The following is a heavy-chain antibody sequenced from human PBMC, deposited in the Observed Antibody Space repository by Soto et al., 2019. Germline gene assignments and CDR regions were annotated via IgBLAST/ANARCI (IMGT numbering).Heavy chain of an antibody. J-gene: IGHJ5*02. V-gene: IGHV4-38-2*02. D-gene: IGHD2-21*02. CDR2: IYHTGNI. CDR1: GYSISNGYY. Sequence: ETLCLTCSVSGYSISNGYYWCWVRQPPGKGLEWIASIYHTGNIYYNPSLESRVTISIDTSRDQFSLKLSSVTAADTAVYYCATDPGVVVTAVGWFDPWGQGALVTVSS. CDR3: ATDPGVVVTAVGWFDP.